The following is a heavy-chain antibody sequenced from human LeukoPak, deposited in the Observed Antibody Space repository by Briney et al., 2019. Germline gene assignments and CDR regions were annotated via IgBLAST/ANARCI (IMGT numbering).Heavy chain of an antibody. Sequence: SVKVSCKASGGTFSSYAISWVRQAPGQGLEWMGGIIPIFGTANYAQEFQGRVTITADESTSTAYMELSSLRSEDTAVYYCARGYRYSSGWGPFSDYYYGMDVWGQGTTVTVSS. V-gene: IGHV1-69*13. CDR1: GGTFSSYA. CDR3: ARGYRYSSGWGPFSDYYYGMDV. CDR2: IIPIFGTA. D-gene: IGHD6-19*01. J-gene: IGHJ6*02.